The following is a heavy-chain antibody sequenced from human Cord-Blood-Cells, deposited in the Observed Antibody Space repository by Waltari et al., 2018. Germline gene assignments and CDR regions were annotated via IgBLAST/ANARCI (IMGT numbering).Heavy chain of an antibody. V-gene: IGHV4-34*01. CDR1: GGSFSGYY. CDR2: IHHSGST. J-gene: IGHJ3*02. CDR3: ARGRAFDI. Sequence: QVQLQQWGAGLLKPSETLSLTCAAYGGSFSGYYWSWIRQPPGKGLEWIGEIHHSGSTNYNPSLKSRVTISVDTSKNQFSLKLSSVTAADTAVYYCARGRAFDIWGQGTMVTVSS.